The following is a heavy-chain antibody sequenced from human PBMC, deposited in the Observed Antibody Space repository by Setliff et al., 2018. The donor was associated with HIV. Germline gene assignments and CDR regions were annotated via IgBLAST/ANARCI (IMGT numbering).Heavy chain of an antibody. CDR1: GGSSSTHA. CDR3: ARGLDSSGVGAFDI. Sequence: SVKVSCKASGGSSSTHAMNWVRQAPGQGLEWMAQIISMLGITNYAQKFQGRVTITTDESTSTAYMELSSLRSEDTAVYYCARGLDSSGVGAFDIWGQGTMVTVSS. CDR2: IISMLGIT. D-gene: IGHD3-22*01. V-gene: IGHV1-69*10. J-gene: IGHJ3*02.